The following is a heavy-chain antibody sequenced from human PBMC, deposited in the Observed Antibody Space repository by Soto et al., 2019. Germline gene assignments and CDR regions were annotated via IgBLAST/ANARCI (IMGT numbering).Heavy chain of an antibody. V-gene: IGHV1-69*06. CDR2: IIPIFGTA. Sequence: ASVMVSCKASGGTFSSYAISWVRQAPGQGLEWMGGIIPIFGTANYAQKFQGRVTITADKSTSTAYMELSSLRSEDTAVYYCARGGYSYAPYGMDVWGQGTTVTVSS. D-gene: IGHD5-18*01. CDR3: ARGGYSYAPYGMDV. J-gene: IGHJ6*02. CDR1: GGTFSSYA.